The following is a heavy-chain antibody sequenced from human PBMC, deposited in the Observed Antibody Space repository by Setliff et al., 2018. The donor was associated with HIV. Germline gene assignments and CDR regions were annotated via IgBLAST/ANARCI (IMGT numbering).Heavy chain of an antibody. CDR1: DGSMTSGSYY. D-gene: IGHD4-17*01. V-gene: IGHV4-39*06. J-gene: IGHJ2*01. CDR3: ARAPQDRTTWYFDL. Sequence: SETLSLTCSVSDGSMTSGSYYWGWIRQPPGKGLEWIGSVYYSGTTYYNPSLASRVIISADTSRKRFPLQLNSVTAADTGVYFCARAPQDRTTWYFDLWGRGTLVTVSS. CDR2: VYYSGTT.